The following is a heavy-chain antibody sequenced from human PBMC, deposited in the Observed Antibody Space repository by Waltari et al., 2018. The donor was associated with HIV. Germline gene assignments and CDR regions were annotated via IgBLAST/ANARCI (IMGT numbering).Heavy chain of an antibody. CDR1: GNTCTCYH. D-gene: IGHD3-22*01. CDR3: ARFDFYYDSSGYLGYFDY. CDR2: INPNSGGT. V-gene: IGHV1-2*02. J-gene: IGHJ4*02. Sequence: QVLLVQSGAEVKKAGASVKFSGTDSGNTCTCYHLHWVRQAPGQGLEWMGWINPNSGGTNYAQKFQGRVTMTRDTSISTAYMELSRLRSDDTAVYYCARFDFYYDSSGYLGYFDYWGQGTLVTVSS.